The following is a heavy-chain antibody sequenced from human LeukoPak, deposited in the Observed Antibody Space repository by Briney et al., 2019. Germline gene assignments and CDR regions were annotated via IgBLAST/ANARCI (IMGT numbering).Heavy chain of an antibody. CDR1: GYTFTDYY. J-gene: IGHJ4*02. D-gene: IGHD3-22*01. CDR3: ARDTGNYYDSSGYPL. V-gene: IGHV1-2*02. Sequence: GASVKVSCKASGYTFTDYYMHWVRQAPGQGLEWMGWINPNSGGTNYAQKFQGRVTMTRDTSISTAYMELSRLRSDDTAVYYCARDTGNYYDSSGYPLWGQGTLVTVSS. CDR2: INPNSGGT.